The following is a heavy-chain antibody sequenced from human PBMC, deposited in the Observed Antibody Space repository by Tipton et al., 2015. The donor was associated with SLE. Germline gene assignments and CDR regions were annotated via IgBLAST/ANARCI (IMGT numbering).Heavy chain of an antibody. D-gene: IGHD3-16*02. CDR2: INHSGRT. Sequence: LRLSCAVYGGSFSGYYWTWIRQSPGKGLEWIGEINHSGRTNYNPSLKSRVTISEDTSKNQFSLKLSSVTAADTAVYYCAREYDFVWGSYRPYYSMDVWGKGTTVTVSS. J-gene: IGHJ6*03. CDR3: AREYDFVWGSYRPYYSMDV. V-gene: IGHV4-34*01. CDR1: GGSFSGYY.